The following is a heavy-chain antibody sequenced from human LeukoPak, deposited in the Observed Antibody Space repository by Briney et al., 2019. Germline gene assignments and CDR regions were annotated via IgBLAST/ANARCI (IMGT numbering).Heavy chain of an antibody. CDR1: GFTFSSTW. CDR3: VTGLGRTDHDY. D-gene: IGHD1/OR15-1a*01. CDR2: IKRNIDGGTT. V-gene: IGHV3-15*01. J-gene: IGHJ4*02. Sequence: PGGSLRLSCAASGFTFSSTWMSWVRQAPGKGLEWVGRIKRNIDGGTTDYAAPVNGRFTISRDDSKNTLYLQMNSLKTEDTAVYYCVTGLGRTDHDYWAQGTLVTVSS.